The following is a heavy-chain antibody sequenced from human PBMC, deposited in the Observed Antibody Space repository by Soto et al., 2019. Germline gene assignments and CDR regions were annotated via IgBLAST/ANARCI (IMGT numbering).Heavy chain of an antibody. D-gene: IGHD3-3*01. Sequence: QVQLVQSGAEVKKPGASVKVSCKASGYTFTSYGISWVRQAPGEGLEWMGWISAYNGNTNFAQKFQGRVTMTTDTSTTTTYMELRSRRSDDKAVYYCARDGRVRIFGGGSQEGGFEYGGQGILVTVSS. CDR1: GYTFTSYG. J-gene: IGHJ4*02. CDR3: ARDGRVRIFGGGSQEGGFEY. V-gene: IGHV1-18*01. CDR2: ISAYNGNT.